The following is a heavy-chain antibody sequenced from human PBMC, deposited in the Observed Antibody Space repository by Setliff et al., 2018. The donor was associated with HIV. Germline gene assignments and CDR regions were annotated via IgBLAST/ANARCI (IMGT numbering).Heavy chain of an antibody. CDR1: GYSFTSYT. J-gene: IGHJ4*02. D-gene: IGHD2-2*01. V-gene: IGHV1-3*01. CDR3: ARVYCSIASCYDEYYFDY. Sequence: ASVKVSCKASGYSFTSYTIHWVRQAPGQRLEWMGRINAGNGNTKYSQKFRGRVTFTRDTSASTAYMELSSLRSDDTAAYFCARVYCSIASCYDEYYFDYWGQGTLVTVSS. CDR2: INAGNGNT.